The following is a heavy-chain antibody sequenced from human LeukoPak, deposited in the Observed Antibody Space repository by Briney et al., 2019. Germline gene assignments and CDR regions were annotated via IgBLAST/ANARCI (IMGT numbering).Heavy chain of an antibody. D-gene: IGHD4-17*01. CDR2: IKSDGSGI. CDR1: GFPFSNSW. Sequence: GGSLRLSCAVSGFPFSNSWMYWVRQAPGKGLEGVANIKSDGSGISYVDSVKGRFIISRDNARNSLYLQMNSLRVEDTAVYYCARHRCSNCGDYFDYWGQGTLVTVSS. CDR3: ARHRCSNCGDYFDY. V-gene: IGHV3-7*03. J-gene: IGHJ4*02.